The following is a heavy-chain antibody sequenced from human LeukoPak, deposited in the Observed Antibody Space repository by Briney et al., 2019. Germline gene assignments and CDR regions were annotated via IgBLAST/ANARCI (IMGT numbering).Heavy chain of an antibody. CDR2: IIPIFGTA. CDR1: GGTFSSYA. CDR3: ARDPYMRYSSLDPSWFDP. J-gene: IGHJ5*02. V-gene: IGHV1-69*06. D-gene: IGHD6-19*01. Sequence: GASVKVSCKASGGTFSSYAISWVRQAPGQGLEWMGGIIPIFGTANYAQKFQGRVTITADKSTSTAYMELSSLRSEDTAVYYCARDPYMRYSSLDPSWFDPWGQGTLVTVSS.